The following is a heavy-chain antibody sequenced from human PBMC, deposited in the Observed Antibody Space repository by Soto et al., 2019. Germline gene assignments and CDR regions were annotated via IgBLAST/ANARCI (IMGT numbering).Heavy chain of an antibody. CDR1: GGSISSGGYS. V-gene: IGHV4-30-2*01. J-gene: IGHJ4*02. Sequence: QLQLQESGSGLVKPSQTLSLTCAVSGGSISSGGYSWHWIRQPPGKGLEWIGYIYHSGGTDYNPSLKSRVTITVDSSNNQFSLKLSSVTAADTAVYYCARDSRSGYYLDYWGQGTLVTVSS. CDR3: ARDSRSGYYLDY. D-gene: IGHD3-22*01. CDR2: IYHSGGT.